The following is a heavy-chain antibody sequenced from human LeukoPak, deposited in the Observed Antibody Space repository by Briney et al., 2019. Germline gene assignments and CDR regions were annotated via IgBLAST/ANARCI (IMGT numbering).Heavy chain of an antibody. D-gene: IGHD5-12*01. V-gene: IGHV4-4*07. J-gene: IGHJ5*02. Sequence: PSETLSLTCTVSGGSISSYYWSWIRQSAGKGLEWIGRIYGSGTTRYNPSLESRVTMSVDTSKNQFSLKLSSMTAADTAVYFCARGMSAAYDYNWFDDWGQGTLVTVSS. CDR3: ARGMSAAYDYNWFDD. CDR1: GGSISSYY. CDR2: IYGSGTT.